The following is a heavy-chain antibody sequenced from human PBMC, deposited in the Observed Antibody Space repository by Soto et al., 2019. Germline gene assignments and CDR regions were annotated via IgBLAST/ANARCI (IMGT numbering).Heavy chain of an antibody. V-gene: IGHV4-30-4*01. Sequence: SETLSLTCTVSGDSITSGDYYWSWVRQPPGRGLEWIGYIFYSGSTYYKASLKSRVTISLDMSRNQFSLKLTSVTAADTAVYYCARAEVAVAGSGWFDAWGHGTLVTVSS. CDR1: GDSITSGDYY. J-gene: IGHJ5*01. CDR3: ARAEVAVAGSGWFDA. CDR2: IFYSGST. D-gene: IGHD6-19*01.